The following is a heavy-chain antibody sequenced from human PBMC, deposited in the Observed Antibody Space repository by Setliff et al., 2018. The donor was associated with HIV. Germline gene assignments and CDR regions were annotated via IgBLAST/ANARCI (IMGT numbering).Heavy chain of an antibody. D-gene: IGHD3-10*01. CDR2: IYHSGRT. CDR3: ARDQPQDYYGSGSHYWYGMDV. J-gene: IGHJ6*01. V-gene: IGHV4-39*07. Sequence: LSLTCTVSGGSISSNSYYWGWIRQPPGKGLEWIGSIYHSGRTYYNPSLKSRVTISVDTSKNQFSLKLTSVTAADTAVYYCARDQPQDYYGSGSHYWYGMDVWGQGTTVTVSS. CDR1: GGSISSNSYY.